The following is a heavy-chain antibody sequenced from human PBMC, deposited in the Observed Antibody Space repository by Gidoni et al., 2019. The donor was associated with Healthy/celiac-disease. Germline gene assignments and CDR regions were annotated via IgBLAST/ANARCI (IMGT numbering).Heavy chain of an antibody. V-gene: IGHV3-30*18. CDR2: ISYDGSNK. D-gene: IGHD5-12*01. J-gene: IGHJ6*02. CDR1: GFTFSSDG. Sequence: CAASGFTFSSDGMHWVRQAPGKGLEWVAVISYDGSNKYYADSVKGRFTISRDNSKNTLYLQMNSRRAEDTAVYYCAKAYEYYYYYGMDVWGQGTTVTVSS. CDR3: AKAYEYYYYYGMDV.